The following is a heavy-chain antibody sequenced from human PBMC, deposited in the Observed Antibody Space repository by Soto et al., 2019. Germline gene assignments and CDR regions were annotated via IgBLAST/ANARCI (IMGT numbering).Heavy chain of an antibody. CDR1: GFTFSSYA. CDR3: AKVRVPIAVDGPFDY. V-gene: IGHV3-23*01. D-gene: IGHD6-19*01. CDR2: ISGSGVST. J-gene: IGHJ4*02. Sequence: GGSLRLSGAASGFTFSSYAISWVRQAPWKGLEWVSAISGSGVSTYYADSVKGRFTISRDNSKNTLYLQMNSLRAEDTAVYYCAKVRVPIAVDGPFDYLGQGTLVTVSS.